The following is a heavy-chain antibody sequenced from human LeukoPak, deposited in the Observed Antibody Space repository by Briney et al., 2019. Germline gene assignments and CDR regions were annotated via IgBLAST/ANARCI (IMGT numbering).Heavy chain of an antibody. V-gene: IGHV3-30*04. J-gene: IGHJ4*02. CDR3: ARDHGIAAAVSRCDY. CDR1: GFTFSSYA. CDR2: ISYDGSNK. Sequence: GGSLRLSCAASGFTFSSYAMHWVRQAPGKGLEWVAVISYDGSNKYYADSVKGRFTISRDNSKNTLYLQMNSLRAEDTAVYYCARDHGIAAAVSRCDYWGQGTLVTVSS. D-gene: IGHD6-13*01.